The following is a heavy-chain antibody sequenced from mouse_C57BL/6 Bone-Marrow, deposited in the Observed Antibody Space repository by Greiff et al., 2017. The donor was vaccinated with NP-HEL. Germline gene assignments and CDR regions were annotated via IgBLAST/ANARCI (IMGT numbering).Heavy chain of an antibody. CDR2: IDPYDSYT. D-gene: IGHD2-4*01. V-gene: IGHV1-50*01. J-gene: IGHJ1*03. Sequence: QVQLQQPGAELVKPGASVKLSCKASGYTFTSYWMQWVKQRPGQGLEWIGEIDPYDSYTNYNQKFKGKATLTVDTSSSTAYMQLSSLTSEDSAVYYCAREGVGLRQNYDVWGTGTAITVTS. CDR3: AREGVGLRQNYDV. CDR1: GYTFTSYW.